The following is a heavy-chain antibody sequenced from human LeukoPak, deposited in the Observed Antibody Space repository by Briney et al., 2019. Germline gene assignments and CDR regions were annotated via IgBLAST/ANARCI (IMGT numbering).Heavy chain of an antibody. CDR2: ISSSSTI. CDR1: GFTFSSYS. V-gene: IGHV3-48*04. Sequence: GGSLRLSCAASGFTFSSYSMNWVRQAPGKGLEWVSYISSSSTIYYADSVKGRFTISRDNAKNSLYLQMNSLRAEDTAVYYCARRRDGYNRGIDYWGQGTLVTVSS. D-gene: IGHD5-24*01. CDR3: ARRRDGYNRGIDY. J-gene: IGHJ4*02.